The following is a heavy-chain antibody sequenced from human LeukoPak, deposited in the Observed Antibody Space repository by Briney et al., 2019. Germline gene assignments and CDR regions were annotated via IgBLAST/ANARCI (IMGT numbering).Heavy chain of an antibody. Sequence: SGTPSLPCPVPCGSLRRACSFWGRVRPPPGEGLGGVGALYYGGSTYYNASLKSRVTMSGDTSRNQFSLRLDSVNAADTAVYYCAKAGVRYSDSSGLYAFDFWGRGTMVTVSS. CDR1: CGSLRRACSF. D-gene: IGHD3-22*01. CDR3: AKAGVRYSDSSGLYAFDF. V-gene: IGHV4-39*05. CDR2: LYYGGST. J-gene: IGHJ3*01.